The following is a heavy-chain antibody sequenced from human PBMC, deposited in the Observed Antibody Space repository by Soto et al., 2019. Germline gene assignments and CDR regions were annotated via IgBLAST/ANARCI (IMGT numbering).Heavy chain of an antibody. V-gene: IGHV3-30-3*01. D-gene: IGHD2-15*01. Sequence: QVQLVESGGGVVQPGRSLRLSCAASGFTFSSYAMYWVRQAPGKGLEWVAVISYDGNNKYYADSVKGRFTISRDNSRNTLYVQMTSLRAEDSAVYYCARAGCDGGTCYTLVGLRYGMDVWGQGTTVTVSS. J-gene: IGHJ6*02. CDR2: ISYDGNNK. CDR1: GFTFSSYA. CDR3: ARAGCDGGTCYTLVGLRYGMDV.